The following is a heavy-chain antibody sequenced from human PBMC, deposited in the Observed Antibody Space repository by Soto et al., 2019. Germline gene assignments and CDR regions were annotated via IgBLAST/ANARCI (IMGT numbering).Heavy chain of an antibody. D-gene: IGHD5-12*01. Sequence: QLQLQESGSGLVKPSQTLSLTCAVSGGSISSGGYSWSWIRQPPGKGLEWIGYIYHSGSTYYNPPLKSRVTISVDRSTNQFSLKLSSVTAADTAVYYCASVTVATKKFDPWGQGTLVTVSS. CDR2: IYHSGST. V-gene: IGHV4-30-2*01. J-gene: IGHJ5*02. CDR3: ASVTVATKKFDP. CDR1: GGSISSGGYS.